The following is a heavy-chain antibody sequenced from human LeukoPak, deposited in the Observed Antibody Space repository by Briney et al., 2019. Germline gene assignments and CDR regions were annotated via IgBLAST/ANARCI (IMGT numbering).Heavy chain of an antibody. CDR1: GFSLSNFG. CDR3: AKDRPYFDY. CDR2: IHSDGNMK. V-gene: IGHV3-30*02. Sequence: PGGSLRLSCAASGFSLSNFGIHWVRQAPARGLEWMAFIHSDGNMKNYADSLKGRFSIFRDTSTNTVYLQMTGLGAEDTAVYYCAKDRPYFDYWGQGNLVTVSS. J-gene: IGHJ4*02.